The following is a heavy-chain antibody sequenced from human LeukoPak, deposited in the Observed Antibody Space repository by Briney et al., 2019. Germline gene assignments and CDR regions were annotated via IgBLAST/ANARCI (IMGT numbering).Heavy chain of an antibody. Sequence: QPGGSLRLSCAASGFTFDDYAMHWVRQAPGKGLEWVSGISWNSGSIGYADSVKGRFTISRDNAKNSLYLQMNSLRAEDTALYYCAKSTHFLIVGAPADYWGQGTLVTVSS. CDR1: GFTFDDYA. J-gene: IGHJ4*02. CDR2: ISWNSGSI. V-gene: IGHV3-9*01. CDR3: AKSTHFLIVGAPADY. D-gene: IGHD1-26*01.